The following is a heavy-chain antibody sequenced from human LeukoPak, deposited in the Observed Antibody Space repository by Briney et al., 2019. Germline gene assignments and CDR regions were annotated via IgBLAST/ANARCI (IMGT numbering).Heavy chain of an antibody. Sequence: PGGSLRLSCAASGFTVSSNYMSWVRQAPGKGLEWVSVIYSGGSTYYADSVKGRFTISRDNSKNTLYLQMNSLRAEDTAVYYCARGDIAAVGTFGTRRFDSWGQGTLVTVSS. J-gene: IGHJ4*02. CDR3: ARGDIAAVGTFGTRRFDS. CDR1: GFTVSSNY. V-gene: IGHV3-53*01. D-gene: IGHD6-13*01. CDR2: IYSGGST.